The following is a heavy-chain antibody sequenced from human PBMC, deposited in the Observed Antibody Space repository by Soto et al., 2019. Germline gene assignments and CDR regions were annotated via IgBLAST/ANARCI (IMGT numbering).Heavy chain of an antibody. D-gene: IGHD2-2*01. CDR2: IIPISGTA. CDR3: ARSQGSSTSLEIYYYYYYGMDV. CDR1: GGTFSSYA. Sequence: QVQLVQSGAEVKKPGSSVKVSCKASGGTFSSYAISWVRQAPGQGLEWMGGIIPISGTANYAQKFQGRVTITAYESTSTAYMELSSLRSEDTAVYYCARSQGSSTSLEIYYYYYYGMDVWGHGTKVTVSS. V-gene: IGHV1-69*01. J-gene: IGHJ6*02.